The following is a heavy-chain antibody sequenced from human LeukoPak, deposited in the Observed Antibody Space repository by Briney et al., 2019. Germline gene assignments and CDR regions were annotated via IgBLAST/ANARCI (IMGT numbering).Heavy chain of an antibody. Sequence: GGSLRLSCAASGLTFSSYAMSWVRQAPGKGLEWVSAISGSGGSTYYADSVKGRFTISRDNSKNTLYLQMNSLRTEDTAVYYCAKATQKKLFLYDIWGQGTMVTVSS. CDR1: GLTFSSYA. V-gene: IGHV3-23*01. CDR3: AKATQKKLFLYDI. CDR2: ISGSGGST. D-gene: IGHD2-15*01. J-gene: IGHJ3*02.